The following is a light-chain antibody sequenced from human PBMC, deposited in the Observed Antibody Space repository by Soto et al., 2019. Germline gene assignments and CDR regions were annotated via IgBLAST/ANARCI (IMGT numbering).Light chain of an antibody. CDR2: GAS. Sequence: EIVLTQSPGTLSLSPGERATLSCRASQSVSSSYLAWYQQKPGQAPRLLIYGASSRAKGIPDRFSGSGSGTDVTLTISRLEPEDFAVYYCQQYGSSPLYTFGQGTKLEIK. V-gene: IGKV3-20*01. CDR1: QSVSSSY. CDR3: QQYGSSPLYT. J-gene: IGKJ2*01.